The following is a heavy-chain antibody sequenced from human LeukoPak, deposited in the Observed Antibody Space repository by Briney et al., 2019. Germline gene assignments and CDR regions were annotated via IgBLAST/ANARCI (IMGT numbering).Heavy chain of an antibody. Sequence: ASVKVSCKASGGTFSSYAISWVRRAPGQGLEWMGGIIPIFGTANYAQKFQGRVTITADESTSTAYMELSSLRSEDTAVYYCARDRDCSGGSCYSPDYGMDVWGKGTTATVSS. V-gene: IGHV1-69*13. D-gene: IGHD2-15*01. CDR2: IIPIFGTA. J-gene: IGHJ6*04. CDR1: GGTFSSYA. CDR3: ARDRDCSGGSCYSPDYGMDV.